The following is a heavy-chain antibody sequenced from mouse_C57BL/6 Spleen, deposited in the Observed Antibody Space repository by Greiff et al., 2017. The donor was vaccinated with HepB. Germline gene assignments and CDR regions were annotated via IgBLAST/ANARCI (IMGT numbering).Heavy chain of an antibody. CDR2: ISYDGSN. J-gene: IGHJ3*01. CDR3: ARDHYDYDRIVAY. CDR1: GYSITSGYY. Sequence: VQLQQSGPGLVKPSQSLSLTCSVTGYSITSGYYRNWIRQSPGNQLECMGDISYDGSNNYNPSLKNRISITRDTSKNQFFLKLNSVTTEDTATYYCARDHYDYDRIVAYWGEGTVVTVSA. V-gene: IGHV3-6*01. D-gene: IGHD2-4*01.